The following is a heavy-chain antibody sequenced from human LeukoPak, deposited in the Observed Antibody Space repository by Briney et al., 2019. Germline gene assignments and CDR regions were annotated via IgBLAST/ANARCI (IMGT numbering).Heavy chain of an antibody. J-gene: IGHJ4*02. D-gene: IGHD3-3*01. V-gene: IGHV3-74*01. CDR3: ARVGDFWSGCDY. CDR2: INSDGSST. CDR1: GFTFSSYW. Sequence: GGSLRLSCAASGFTFSSYWMHWVRQAPGKGLVWVSRINSDGSSTSYAGSVKGRFTISRDNAKNTLYLQMNSLRAEDTAVYYCARVGDFWSGCDYRGQGTLVTVSS.